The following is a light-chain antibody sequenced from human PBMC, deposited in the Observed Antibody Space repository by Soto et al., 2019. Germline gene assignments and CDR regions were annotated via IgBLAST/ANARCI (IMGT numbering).Light chain of an antibody. CDR1: QSVSNSY. CDR2: GAS. Sequence: DIVLTQSPGTLSLSPGERATLSCRASQSVSNSYLAWYQQKPGQAPRLLIYGASSRATGIPDRFSGSGSGTDFTLTIAGLEPEDFAVYYCQQYGSSPYTFGQGTELEIK. J-gene: IGKJ2*01. CDR3: QQYGSSPYT. V-gene: IGKV3-20*01.